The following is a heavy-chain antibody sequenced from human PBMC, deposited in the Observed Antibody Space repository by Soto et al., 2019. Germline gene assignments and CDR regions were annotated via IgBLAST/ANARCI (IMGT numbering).Heavy chain of an antibody. J-gene: IGHJ6*02. CDR1: GYTFTSYG. Sequence: QVQLVQSGAEVKKPGASVKVSCKASGYTFTSYGISWVRQAPGQGLEWMGWISAYNGNTNYAQKLQGRVTMTTDTSTSTAYMELRSLRSDDTAVYYCARDDCSGGSCYFVCPIYGHYGMDVWGQGTTFTVSS. D-gene: IGHD2-15*01. V-gene: IGHV1-18*01. CDR3: ARDDCSGGSCYFVCPIYGHYGMDV. CDR2: ISAYNGNT.